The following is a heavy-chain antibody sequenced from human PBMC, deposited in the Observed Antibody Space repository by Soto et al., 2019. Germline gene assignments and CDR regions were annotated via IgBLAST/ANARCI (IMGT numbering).Heavy chain of an antibody. CDR3: AKGTPPWIQLMDGMDV. D-gene: IGHD5-18*01. CDR2: ISYDGSNK. V-gene: IGHV3-30*18. CDR1: GFTFSSYG. Sequence: GGSLRLSCAASGFTFSSYGMHWVRQATGKGLEWVAVISYDGSNKYYADSVKGRFTISRDNSKNTLYLQMNSLRAEDTAVYYCAKGTPPWIQLMDGMDVWGQGTTVTVSS. J-gene: IGHJ6*02.